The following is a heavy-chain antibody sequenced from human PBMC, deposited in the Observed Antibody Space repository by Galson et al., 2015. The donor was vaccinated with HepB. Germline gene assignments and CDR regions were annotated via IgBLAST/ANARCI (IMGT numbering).Heavy chain of an antibody. CDR2: ISAYNGNT. D-gene: IGHD3-9*01. J-gene: IGHJ4*02. V-gene: IGHV1-18*04. Sequence: QSGAEVKKPGASVKVSCKASGSTFTSYGISWVRQAPGQGLEWMGWISAYNGNTNYAQKLQGRVTMTTDTSTNTAYMELRSLRSDDTAVYYCARGGRPLLTGYYGPDYWGQGTPVTVSS. CDR3: ARGGRPLLTGYYGPDY. CDR1: GSTFTSYG.